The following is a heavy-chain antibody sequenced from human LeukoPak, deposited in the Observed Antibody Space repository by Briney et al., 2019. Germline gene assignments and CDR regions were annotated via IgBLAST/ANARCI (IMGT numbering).Heavy chain of an antibody. CDR2: ISGSDYST. D-gene: IGHD5-18*01. CDR1: GFTLSSYA. Sequence: PGGSLRLSCVASGFTLSSYAMSWVRQVPGKGLEWVSLISGSDYSTYYADSVKGRFTISRENSKNTLYLQMNSLRAEDTAVYYCAKDLGDSYGHEIFDYRGQGTLVTVSS. J-gene: IGHJ4*02. CDR3: AKDLGDSYGHEIFDY. V-gene: IGHV3-23*01.